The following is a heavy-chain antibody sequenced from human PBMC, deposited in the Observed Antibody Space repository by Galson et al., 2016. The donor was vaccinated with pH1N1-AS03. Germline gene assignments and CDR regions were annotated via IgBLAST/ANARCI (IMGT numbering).Heavy chain of an antibody. Sequence: SVKVSCKASGYIFTGFYVHWVRQAPGQGLEWMGWINTDSGVTNYAQKFEAWVTMTRDTSVSTAYMELYGLNSDDTSVYYCARDPLGPCSSATCATTYYFGMDVWGQGTTVIVSS. V-gene: IGHV1-2*04. CDR3: ARDPLGPCSSATCATTYYFGMDV. CDR2: INTDSGVT. D-gene: IGHD2/OR15-2a*01. J-gene: IGHJ6*02. CDR1: GYIFTGFY.